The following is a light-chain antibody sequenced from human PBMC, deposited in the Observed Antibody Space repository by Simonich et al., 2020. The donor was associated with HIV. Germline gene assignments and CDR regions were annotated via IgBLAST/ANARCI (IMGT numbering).Light chain of an antibody. CDR2: EVS. J-gene: IGKJ1*01. Sequence: DVVMTQSPLSLPVTLGQPASISCRASQSLVHTDGNTYLNWLQQRPGQSPRRLIYEVSNRDSGVPDRFSGSGSGTGFTLKISRVEAEDVGVYYCMQGTHWPRTFGQGTKVEIK. V-gene: IGKV2-30*02. CDR1: QSLVHTDGNTY. CDR3: MQGTHWPRT.